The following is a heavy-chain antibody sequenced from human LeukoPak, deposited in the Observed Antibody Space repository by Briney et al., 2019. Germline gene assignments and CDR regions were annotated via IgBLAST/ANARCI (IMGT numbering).Heavy chain of an antibody. J-gene: IGHJ4*02. V-gene: IGHV4-34*01. Sequence: SETLSLTCAVYGGSFSGYYWSWIRQPPGKGLEWIGEINHSGSTNYNPSLKSRVTISVDTSKNQFSLKLSSVSAADTAVYYCARSSYGLSGLFDYWGQGTLVTVSS. CDR1: GGSFSGYY. CDR3: ARSSYGLSGLFDY. D-gene: IGHD2-2*01. CDR2: INHSGST.